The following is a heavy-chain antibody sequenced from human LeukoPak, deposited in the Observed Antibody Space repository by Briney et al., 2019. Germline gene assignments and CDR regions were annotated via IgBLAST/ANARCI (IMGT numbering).Heavy chain of an antibody. D-gene: IGHD3-3*01. Sequence: GGSLRLSCAASGFTFSSYAMSWVRQAPGKGLEWVSAISGSGGSTYYADSVKGRFTISRDNSKNSLYLQMNSLRAEDTAVYYCARDRSGIFGVVITRQPDYHYYMDVWGKGTTVTVSS. J-gene: IGHJ6*03. CDR2: ISGSGGST. CDR3: ARDRSGIFGVVITRQPDYHYYMDV. V-gene: IGHV3-23*01. CDR1: GFTFSSYA.